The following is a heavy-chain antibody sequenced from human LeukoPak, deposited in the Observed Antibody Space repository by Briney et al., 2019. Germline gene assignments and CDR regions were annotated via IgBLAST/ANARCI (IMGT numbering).Heavy chain of an antibody. CDR3: ARELKDILTGYYLPVGLSDY. CDR1: GFTFSSYS. D-gene: IGHD3-9*01. Sequence: PGGSLRLSCAASGFTFSSYSMNWVRQAPGKGLEWVSSISSSSSYICYADSVKGRFTISRDNAKNSLYLQMNSLRAEDTAVYYCARELKDILTGYYLPVGLSDYWGQGTLVTVSS. CDR2: ISSSSSYI. J-gene: IGHJ4*02. V-gene: IGHV3-21*01.